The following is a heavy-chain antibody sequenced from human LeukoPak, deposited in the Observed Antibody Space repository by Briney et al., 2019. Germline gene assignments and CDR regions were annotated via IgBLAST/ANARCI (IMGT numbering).Heavy chain of an antibody. CDR3: ARDNHISRYYFDY. D-gene: IGHD2-21*01. V-gene: IGHV6-1*01. CDR2: TYYRSKWYN. J-gene: IGHJ4*02. CDR1: GDSVSSNSAA. Sequence: SQTLSLTCAISGDSVSSNSAAWNWIRQSLSRGLEWLGRTYYRSKWYNDHAVSVKSRITINPDTSKNQFSLQLNSVTPEDTAVYYCARDNHISRYYFDYWGQGTLVTVSS.